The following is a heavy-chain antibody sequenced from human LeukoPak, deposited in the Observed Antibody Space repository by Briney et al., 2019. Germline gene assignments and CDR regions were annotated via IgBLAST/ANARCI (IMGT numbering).Heavy chain of an antibody. CDR2: MNPNSGNT. Sequence: ASVKVSCKASGYTFTSYDINWVRPATGQGLEWMGWMNPNSGNTGYAQKFQGRVTMTRNTSISTAYMELSSLRSEDTAVYYCARLPKYSRPLDYWGQGTLVTVSS. CDR3: ARLPKYSRPLDY. CDR1: GYTFTSYD. V-gene: IGHV1-8*01. D-gene: IGHD6-6*01. J-gene: IGHJ4*02.